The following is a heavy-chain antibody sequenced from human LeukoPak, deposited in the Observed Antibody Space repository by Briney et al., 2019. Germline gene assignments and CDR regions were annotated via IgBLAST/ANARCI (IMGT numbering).Heavy chain of an antibody. CDR3: AITKGAAASDY. V-gene: IGHV4-31*11. D-gene: IGHD6-13*01. CDR2: IYNSVNT. Sequence: SETLSLTCAVSGGSVSNKAYYWNWIRQHPGKGLEWIGYIYNSVNTYYNPSLKSRVTISVDTSKNQFSLNLRSVTAADTAVYYCAITKGAAASDYWGQGTLVTVSS. CDR1: GGSVSNKAYY. J-gene: IGHJ4*02.